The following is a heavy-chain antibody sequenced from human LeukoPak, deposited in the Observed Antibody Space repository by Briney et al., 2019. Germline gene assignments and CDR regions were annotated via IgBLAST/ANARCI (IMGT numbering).Heavy chain of an antibody. CDR1: GYTLTVYY. J-gene: IGHJ5*02. Sequence: ASVKVSFKASGYTLTVYYMHWVRQAPGQGLEWMGWINPNSGGTNYAQKFQGRVTMTRDTSISTAYMELSRLRSDDTAVYYCARVGLGYCSSTSCYRWFDPWGQGTVVTVSS. CDR3: ARVGLGYCSSTSCYRWFDP. D-gene: IGHD2-2*02. V-gene: IGHV1-2*02. CDR2: INPNSGGT.